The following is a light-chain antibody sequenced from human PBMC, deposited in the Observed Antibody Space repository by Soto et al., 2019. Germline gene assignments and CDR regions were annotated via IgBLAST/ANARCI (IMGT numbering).Light chain of an antibody. CDR1: QDITNY. Sequence: DIQMTQSPSSLSASVGDRVTITCQASQDITNYLSWYQQKPGKAPKLLIYGASNLQTGVPSRFSGGGSGTDFTLTIRGLQPEDIGTDDCQHYGYFPFTFGTGTKVEI. J-gene: IGKJ3*01. CDR2: GAS. V-gene: IGKV1-33*01. CDR3: QHYGYFPFT.